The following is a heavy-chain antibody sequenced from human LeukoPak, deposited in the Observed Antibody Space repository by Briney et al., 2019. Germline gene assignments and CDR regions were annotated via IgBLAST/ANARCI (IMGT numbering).Heavy chain of an antibody. V-gene: IGHV4-4*07. CDR3: AREYCSSTSCYYWFDP. J-gene: IGHJ5*02. CDR1: GGSISSYY. CDR2: IYTSGST. D-gene: IGHD2-2*01. Sequence: SETLSLTCTVSGGSISSYYWSWIRQPAGKGLEWIGRIYTSGSTYYNPSLKSRVTISVDTSKNQFSLKLSSVTAADTAVYYCAREYCSSTSCYYWFDPWGQGTLVTVSS.